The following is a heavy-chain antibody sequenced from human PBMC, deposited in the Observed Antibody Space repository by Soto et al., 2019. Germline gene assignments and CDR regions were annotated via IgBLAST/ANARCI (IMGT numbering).Heavy chain of an antibody. CDR1: GFTVSSNY. J-gene: IGHJ6*02. D-gene: IGHD6-13*01. Sequence: PGGSLRLSCAASGFTVSSNYMSWVRQAPGKGLEWVSVIYSGGSTYYADSVKGRFTISRDNSKNTLYLQMNSLRAEDTAVYYCARAPPQQLVRYYYYYGMDVWGQGTTVTVSS. V-gene: IGHV3-66*01. CDR2: IYSGGST. CDR3: ARAPPQQLVRYYYYYGMDV.